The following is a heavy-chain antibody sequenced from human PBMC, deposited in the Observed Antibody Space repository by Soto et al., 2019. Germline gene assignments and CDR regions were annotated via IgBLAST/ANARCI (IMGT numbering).Heavy chain of an antibody. CDR1: GYTFTSYD. D-gene: IGHD3-3*01. J-gene: IGHJ5*02. Sequence: ASVKVSCKASGYTFTSYDINWVRQAIGQGLEWMGWMNPNSGNTGYAQKFQGRVTMTRNTSISTAYMELSSLRSEDTAVYYCARGGVQPTNGNSYYDFWSGYYQNWFDPWGQGTLVTVSS. V-gene: IGHV1-8*01. CDR3: ARGGVQPTNGNSYYDFWSGYYQNWFDP. CDR2: MNPNSGNT.